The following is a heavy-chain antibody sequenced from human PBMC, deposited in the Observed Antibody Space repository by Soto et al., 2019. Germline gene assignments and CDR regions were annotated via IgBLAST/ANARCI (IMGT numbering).Heavy chain of an antibody. CDR3: AKDYGDSPNNWFDP. CDR2: ISYDGGNK. J-gene: IGHJ5*02. CDR1: GFTFSSYG. D-gene: IGHD4-17*01. Sequence: QVQLVESGGGVVQPGRSLRLSCAASGFTFSSYGMHWVRQAPGKGLEWVAVISYDGGNKYYADSVKGRFTISRDNSKNTLYLQMNSLRAEDTAVYYCAKDYGDSPNNWFDPWGQGTLVTVSS. V-gene: IGHV3-30*18.